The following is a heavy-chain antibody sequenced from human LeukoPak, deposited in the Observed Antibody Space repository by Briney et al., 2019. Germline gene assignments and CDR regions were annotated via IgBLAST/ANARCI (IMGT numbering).Heavy chain of an antibody. V-gene: IGHV1-2*02. CDR2: IGPHSTFT. CDR3: VREGEGPLSKDFDY. Sequence: ASMKVSCKSSGFTFTDHYIHWVRQGPGQGLEWMGYIGPHSTFTSSPQEFQGRVTMTRDASMSTACMELTRLTSDDTAVYYCVREGEGPLSKDFDYWGQGTLVTDSS. J-gene: IGHJ4*02. D-gene: IGHD2/OR15-2a*01. CDR1: GFTFTDHY.